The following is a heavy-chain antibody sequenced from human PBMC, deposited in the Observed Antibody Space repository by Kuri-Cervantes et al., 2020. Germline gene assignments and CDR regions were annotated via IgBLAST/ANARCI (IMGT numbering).Heavy chain of an antibody. V-gene: IGHV4-39*07. D-gene: IGHD6-19*01. CDR1: GGSISSSSYY. Sequence: SETLSLTCTVSGGSISSSSYYWGWIRQPPGKGLEWIGSIYYSGSTNYNPSLKSRVTISVDTSKNQFSLKMTSLTAADTAVYYCARLLSAVAGTFDYWGQGALVTVSS. CDR3: ARLLSAVAGTFDY. CDR2: IYYSGST. J-gene: IGHJ4*02.